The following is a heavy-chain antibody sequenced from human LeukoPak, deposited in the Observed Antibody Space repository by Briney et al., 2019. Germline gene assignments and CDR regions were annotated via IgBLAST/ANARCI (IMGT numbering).Heavy chain of an antibody. D-gene: IGHD6-6*01. J-gene: IGHJ4*02. Sequence: PGGSLRLSCAASGFPFSSYGMHWVRQAPGKGLEWVAFIRYDGSHKYYADSVKGRFTISRDNSKNTLSLQMNSLRGEDTAVYYCAKPLVAHSSSSTPFDYWGQGTLVTVSS. V-gene: IGHV3-30*02. CDR2: IRYDGSHK. CDR1: GFPFSSYG. CDR3: AKPLVAHSSSSTPFDY.